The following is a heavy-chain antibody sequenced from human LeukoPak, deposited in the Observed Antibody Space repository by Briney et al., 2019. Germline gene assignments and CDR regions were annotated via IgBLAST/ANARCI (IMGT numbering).Heavy chain of an antibody. J-gene: IGHJ3*02. Sequence: SGPTLVNPTATLTLTCTVSGFPLSNARMGVSWIRQPPGKALEWLAHIFSNDEKSYSTSLKSRLTISKDTSKSQVVLTMTNMDPVDTATYYCARIWWEPGSLAFDIWGQGTMVTVSS. D-gene: IGHD1-26*01. CDR2: IFSNDEK. CDR3: ARIWWEPGSLAFDI. V-gene: IGHV2-26*01. CDR1: GFPLSNARMG.